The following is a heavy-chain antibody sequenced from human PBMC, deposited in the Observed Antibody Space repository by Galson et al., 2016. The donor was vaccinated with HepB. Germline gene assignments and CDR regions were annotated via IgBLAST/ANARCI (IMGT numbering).Heavy chain of an antibody. CDR2: IYSAETT. CDR3: ARDSAAKLDY. Sequence: ATLSLTCNVSGASISGYYWSWIRQPPGKGLEWIGHIYSAETTNYNPSLRSRVTISGDTSKNQFSMMVNPLTAADTAVYFCARDSAAKLDYWGQGILVTVSS. D-gene: IGHD6-25*01. V-gene: IGHV4-59*01. CDR1: GASISGYY. J-gene: IGHJ4*02.